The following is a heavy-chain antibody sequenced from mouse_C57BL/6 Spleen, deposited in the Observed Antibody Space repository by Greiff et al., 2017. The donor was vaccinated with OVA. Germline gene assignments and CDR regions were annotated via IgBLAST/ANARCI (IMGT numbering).Heavy chain of an antibody. CDR2: ISSGGDYI. CDR3: TREVYYYGSSPTDAMDY. CDR1: GFTFSSYA. J-gene: IGHJ4*01. D-gene: IGHD1-1*01. Sequence: DVKLVESGEGLVKPGGSLKLSCAASGFTFSSYAMSWVRQTPEKRLEWVAYISSGGDYIYYADTVKGRFTISRDNARNTLYLQMSSLKSEDTAMYYCTREVYYYGSSPTDAMDYWGQGTSVTVSS. V-gene: IGHV5-9-1*02.